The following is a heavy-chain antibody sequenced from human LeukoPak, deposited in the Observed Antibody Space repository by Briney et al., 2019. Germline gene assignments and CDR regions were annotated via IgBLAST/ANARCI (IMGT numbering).Heavy chain of an antibody. CDR1: GYSFTNYW. Sequence: GESLKISCKGSGYSFTNYWIGWVRQMPGKGLEWMGIIYPGDSDTRYSPSFQGQVTISVDKYISTAYLQWSSLKASDTAMYYCAKERTLQKGDAFDIWGQGTMVTVSS. J-gene: IGHJ3*02. CDR3: AKERTLQKGDAFDI. V-gene: IGHV5-51*01. CDR2: IYPGDSDT. D-gene: IGHD1-14*01.